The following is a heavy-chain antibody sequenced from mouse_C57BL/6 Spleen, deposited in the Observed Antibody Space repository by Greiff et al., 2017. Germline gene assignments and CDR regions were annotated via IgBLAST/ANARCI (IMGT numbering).Heavy chain of an antibody. V-gene: IGHV1-55*01. Sequence: QVQLQQPGAELVKPGASVKMSCKASGYTFTSYWITWVKQRPGQGLEWIGDIYPGSGSTNYNEKFKSKATLTVDTSSSSAYMQLSSLTSDDSAVYYCARGYGSSLYAMDYWGQGTSVTVSS. D-gene: IGHD1-1*01. CDR3: ARGYGSSLYAMDY. CDR1: GYTFTSYW. CDR2: IYPGSGST. J-gene: IGHJ4*01.